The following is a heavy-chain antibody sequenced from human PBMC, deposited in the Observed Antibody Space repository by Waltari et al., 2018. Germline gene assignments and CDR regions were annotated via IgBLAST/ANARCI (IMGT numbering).Heavy chain of an antibody. Sequence: QVQLVQSGAEVKKPGSSVTVYCKASGGTFSSYTIRWVRQAPGQGLEWMGRIIPNSGGTNYAQKFQGRVTMTRDTSISTAYMELSRLRSDDTAVYYCAISTYYDFWTGFQLDYWGQGTLVTVSS. J-gene: IGHJ4*02. CDR3: AISTYYDFWTGFQLDY. CDR2: IIPNSGGT. V-gene: IGHV1-2*02. CDR1: GGTFSSYT. D-gene: IGHD3-3*01.